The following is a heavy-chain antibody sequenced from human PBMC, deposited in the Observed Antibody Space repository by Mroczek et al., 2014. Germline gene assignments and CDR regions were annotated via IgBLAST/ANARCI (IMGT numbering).Heavy chain of an antibody. J-gene: IGHJ6*02. Sequence: QVQLVESGGGVVQPGRSLRLSCAASGFTFSSYAMHWVRQAPGKGLEWVAVISYDGSNKYYADSVKGRFTISRDNSKNTLYLQMNSLRAEDTAVYYCASSRGLRQHKTIYYYYGMDVWGQGTHGSPSP. V-gene: IGHV3-30-3*01. CDR1: GFTFSSYA. CDR3: ASSRGLRQHKTIYYYYGMDV. D-gene: IGHD5-12*01. CDR2: ISYDGSNK.